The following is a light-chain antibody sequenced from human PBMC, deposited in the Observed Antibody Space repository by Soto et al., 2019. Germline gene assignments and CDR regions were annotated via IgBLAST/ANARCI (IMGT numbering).Light chain of an antibody. Sequence: QSVLTQPGSVSGSPGQAITISGTGTSSDVGGYNYVSWYQQHPGKAPKFMIYDVSNRPSGVSTRFSGSKSGNTASLTISGLQAEDEPDYYCNSYTTSNTRQIVFGTGTKLTVL. J-gene: IGLJ1*01. CDR3: NSYTTSNTRQIV. V-gene: IGLV2-14*01. CDR1: SSDVGGYNY. CDR2: DVS.